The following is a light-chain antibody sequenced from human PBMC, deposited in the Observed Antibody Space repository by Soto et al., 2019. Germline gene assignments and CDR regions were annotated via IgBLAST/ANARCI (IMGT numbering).Light chain of an antibody. CDR3: QQYNNWPFT. CDR1: QSVRSD. CDR2: GAS. J-gene: IGKJ3*01. V-gene: IGKV3-15*01. Sequence: EIVMTQSPVTLSVSPGERATLSCRASQSVRSDLAWYQQKPGQAPRLLIYGASTRATGIPARFSGSGSGTEFTLTISSLQSEDFAVYYCQQYNNWPFTFGPGTKVDI.